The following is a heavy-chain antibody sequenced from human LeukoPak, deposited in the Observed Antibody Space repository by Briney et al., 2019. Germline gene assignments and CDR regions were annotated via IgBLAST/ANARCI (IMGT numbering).Heavy chain of an antibody. Sequence: GGSLRLSCAASGFTFSSYSKNWVRQAPGKGLEWVSSISSSSSYIYYADSVKGRFTISRDNAKNSLYLQMNSLRAEVTAVYYCAREYYYDSSGSYAFDIWGQGTMVTVSS. CDR1: GFTFSSYS. CDR2: ISSSSSYI. CDR3: AREYYYDSSGSYAFDI. J-gene: IGHJ3*02. D-gene: IGHD3-22*01. V-gene: IGHV3-21*01.